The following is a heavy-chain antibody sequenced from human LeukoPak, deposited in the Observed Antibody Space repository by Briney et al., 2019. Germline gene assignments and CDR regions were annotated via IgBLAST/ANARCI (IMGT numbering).Heavy chain of an antibody. CDR1: GGSISSSSYY. CDR3: ASNLHEAFDI. D-gene: IGHD1-14*01. CDR2: IYYSGST. V-gene: IGHV4-39*01. J-gene: IGHJ3*02. Sequence: SETLSLTCTVSGGSISSSSYYWGWIRQPPGKGLEWIGSIYYSGSTYYNPSLKSRVTISVDTSKNQFSLKLSSVTAADTAVYYCASNLHEAFDIWGQGTMVTVSS.